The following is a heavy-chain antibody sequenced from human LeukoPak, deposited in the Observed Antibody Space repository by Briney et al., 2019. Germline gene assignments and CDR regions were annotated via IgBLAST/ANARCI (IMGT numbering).Heavy chain of an antibody. D-gene: IGHD6-6*01. CDR2: ITSSSSYI. J-gene: IGHJ4*02. Sequence: PGGSLRLSCAASGFTFSSYSMNWVRQAPGKGLEWVAYITSSSSYIHYADSVKGRFTISRDNAKNSLYLQMNSLRAEDTAVYYCGRIEYGVGSSSDYWGQGTLVIVS. V-gene: IGHV3-21*01. CDR1: GFTFSSYS. CDR3: GRIEYGVGSSSDY.